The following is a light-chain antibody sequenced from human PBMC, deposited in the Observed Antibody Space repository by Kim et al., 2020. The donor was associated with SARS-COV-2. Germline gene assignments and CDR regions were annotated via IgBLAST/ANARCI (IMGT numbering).Light chain of an antibody. J-gene: IGLJ2*01. CDR2: GKN. CDR3: NSRDSNDNVV. Sequence: VALGQTVRITVQGDSLRSYYATWYHQKPGQAPRVVLYGKNIRPPGIPDRFSGSSSGNTASLTITGTQAGDEADYYCNSRDSNDNVVFGGGTQLTVL. V-gene: IGLV3-19*01. CDR1: SLRSYY.